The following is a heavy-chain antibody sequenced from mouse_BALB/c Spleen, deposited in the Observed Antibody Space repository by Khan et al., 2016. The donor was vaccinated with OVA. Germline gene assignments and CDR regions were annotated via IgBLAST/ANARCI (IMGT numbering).Heavy chain of an antibody. D-gene: IGHD2-14*01. CDR1: GYTFTSYT. CDR2: INPSNGYT. Sequence: QVRLQQSGAELARPGASVKMSCKASGYTFTSYTIHWIKKRPGQGLEWIGYINPSNGYTNYNQKFKDKATLTTDKSSTTAYLQLSSLTSDDSAVYNCVGGGTYHRNDGWFAYWGQGTLVTVSA. V-gene: IGHV1-4*01. J-gene: IGHJ3*01. CDR3: VGGGTYHRNDGWFAY.